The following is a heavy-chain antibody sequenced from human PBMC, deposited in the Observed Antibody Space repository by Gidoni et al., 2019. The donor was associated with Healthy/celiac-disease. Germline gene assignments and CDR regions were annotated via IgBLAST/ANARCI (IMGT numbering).Heavy chain of an antibody. CDR3: TRVIGIAAAGTCQN. D-gene: IGHD6-13*01. CDR2: IRSKAYGGTT. CDR1: GFTFGDYA. Sequence: EVQLAESGGGLVQPGRSLRLSCTASGFTFGDYAMSWFRQAPGKGLEWVGFIRSKAYGGTTEYAASVKGRFTISRDDSKSIAYLQMNSLKTEDTAVYYCTRVIGIAAAGTCQNWGQGTLVTVSS. J-gene: IGHJ4*02. V-gene: IGHV3-49*03.